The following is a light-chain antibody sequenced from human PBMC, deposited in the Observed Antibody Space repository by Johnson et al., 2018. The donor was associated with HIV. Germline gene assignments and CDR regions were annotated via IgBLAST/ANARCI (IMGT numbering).Light chain of an antibody. CDR1: SSNIGNNY. V-gene: IGLV1-51*01. CDR2: DNN. Sequence: QSVLTQPPSVSAAPGQKVTISCSGSSSNIGNNYVSWYQQLPGTALTRLIYDNNKRPSGIPDRFSGPKSGSSATLGITGLPTGDEADYYCGTWDNSLSAGGVFGTGTKVTVL. CDR3: GTWDNSLSAGGV. J-gene: IGLJ1*01.